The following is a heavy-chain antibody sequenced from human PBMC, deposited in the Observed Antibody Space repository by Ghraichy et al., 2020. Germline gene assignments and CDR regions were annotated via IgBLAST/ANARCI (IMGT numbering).Heavy chain of an antibody. J-gene: IGHJ4*02. Sequence: ASVKVYCKTSGYTFTGYYMHWVRQAPGQGLEWMGWINPNSGGTNYAQKFQGRVTMTRDTSISSAYMELSRLRSDDTAVYYCARVPLYDSGRYYNEYYFDYWGQGTLVTVSS. V-gene: IGHV1-2*02. CDR2: INPNSGGT. CDR1: GYTFTGYY. CDR3: ARVPLYDSGRYYNEYYFDY. D-gene: IGHD3-10*01.